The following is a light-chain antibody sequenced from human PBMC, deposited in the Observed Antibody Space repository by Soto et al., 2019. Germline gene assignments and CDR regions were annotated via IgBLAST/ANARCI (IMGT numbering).Light chain of an antibody. CDR3: QRFGSSPLFT. CDR2: AAS. V-gene: IGKV3-20*01. Sequence: EIVLPQSPGTLSLSPGERATLSCRASQSVSSSHLAWFQQKPGQAPRLLIYAASSRATGIPDRFSGSGSGTDFTLTISRLEPEDFAVYYCQRFGSSPLFTFGPGTKVDIK. J-gene: IGKJ3*01. CDR1: QSVSSSH.